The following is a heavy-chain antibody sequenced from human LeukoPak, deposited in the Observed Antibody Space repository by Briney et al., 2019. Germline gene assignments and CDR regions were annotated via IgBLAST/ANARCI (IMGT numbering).Heavy chain of an antibody. CDR1: GFTFSSYS. J-gene: IGHJ6*02. CDR2: ISGSSSYI. D-gene: IGHD1-26*01. CDR3: ARMLEWELPGDYYYGMDV. Sequence: GGSLRLSCAASGFTFSSYSMNWVRQAPGKGLEWVSSISGSSSYIYYADSVKGRFTISRDNAKNSLYLQMNSLRAEDTAVYYCARMLEWELPGDYYYGMDVWGQGTTVTVSS. V-gene: IGHV3-21*01.